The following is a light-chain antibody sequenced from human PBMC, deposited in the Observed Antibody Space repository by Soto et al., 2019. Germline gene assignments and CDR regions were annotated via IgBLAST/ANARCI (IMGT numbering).Light chain of an antibody. Sequence: EIVMTQSPATLSVSPGERATLSCRASQSVSRNLAWYQQKPGQAPRLLIYAASTRATGIPARFSGSGSGTEFTLTISSLQSEDFAVYYCQQYNNWPYTFGQGTKLXIK. V-gene: IGKV3-15*01. CDR2: AAS. CDR1: QSVSRN. J-gene: IGKJ2*01. CDR3: QQYNNWPYT.